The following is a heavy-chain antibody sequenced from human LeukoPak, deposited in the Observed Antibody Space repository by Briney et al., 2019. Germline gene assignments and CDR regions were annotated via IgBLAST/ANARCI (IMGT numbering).Heavy chain of an antibody. CDR1: GFTFNNYY. CDR2: ISDNSGKT. Sequence: PGGTLRLSCAASGFTFNNYYMTWVRQAPGKGPEWVSTISDNSGKTYYADSVRGRFTISRDNSKNTLYLSMNSLRAEDTAVYYCAKRGFMEYWGQGTLVTVSS. V-gene: IGHV3-23*01. J-gene: IGHJ4*02. CDR3: AKRGFMEY. D-gene: IGHD1-1*01.